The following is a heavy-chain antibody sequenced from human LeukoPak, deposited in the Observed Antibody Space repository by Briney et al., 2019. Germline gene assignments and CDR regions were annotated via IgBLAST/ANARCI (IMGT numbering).Heavy chain of an antibody. Sequence: GGSLRLSCAASGLTFRNSAMSWVRQAPGKGLEWVSAISGSGGSTYYADSVKGRFTISRDNSKNTLCLQMNSLRAEDTAVYYCAKDPPKYYYDSSGTDYWGQGTLVTVSS. J-gene: IGHJ4*02. CDR2: ISGSGGST. CDR3: AKDPPKYYYDSSGTDY. CDR1: GLTFRNSA. D-gene: IGHD3-22*01. V-gene: IGHV3-23*01.